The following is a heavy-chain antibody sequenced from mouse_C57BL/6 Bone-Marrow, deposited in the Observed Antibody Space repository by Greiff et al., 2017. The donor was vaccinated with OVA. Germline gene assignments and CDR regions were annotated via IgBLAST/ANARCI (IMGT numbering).Heavy chain of an antibody. V-gene: IGHV1-26*01. CDR1: GYTFTDYY. CDR2: INPNNGGT. J-gene: IGHJ3*01. CDR3: ARRYGSSPFAY. D-gene: IGHD1-1*01. Sequence: EVQLQQSGPELVKPGASVKISCKASGYTFTDYYMNWVKQSHGKSLEWIGDINPNNGGTSYNQKFKGKATLTVDKSSSTAYMELRSLTSEDSAVYYCARRYGSSPFAYWGQGTLVTVSA.